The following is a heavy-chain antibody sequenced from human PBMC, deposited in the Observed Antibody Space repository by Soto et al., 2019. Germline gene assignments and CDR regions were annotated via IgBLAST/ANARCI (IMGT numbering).Heavy chain of an antibody. CDR2: ISAYNGNT. CDR1: GYTFTSYG. CDR3: ARLEVEGMYYYDSSGYYPPDW. D-gene: IGHD3-22*01. V-gene: IGHV1-18*04. J-gene: IGHJ4*02. Sequence: GASVKVSCKASGYTFTSYGISWVRQAPGQGLEWMGWISAYNGNTNYAQKLQGRVTMTTDTSTSTAYMELRSLRSDDTAVYYCARLEVEGMYYYDSSGYYPPDWWGQGTLVTVSS.